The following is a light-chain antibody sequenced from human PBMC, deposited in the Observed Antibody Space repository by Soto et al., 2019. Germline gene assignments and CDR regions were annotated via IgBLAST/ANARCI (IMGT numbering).Light chain of an antibody. CDR1: SSNIGSNT. Sequence: QSVLTQPPSASGTPGQRVTISCSGSSSNIGSNTVNWYQQLPGTAPKLLIYSNNQRPSGVPDRLSGSKSGPSASLAISGLQSADEADYYCAAWDDSLNGVVFGGGTKLTVL. CDR2: SNN. CDR3: AAWDDSLNGVV. V-gene: IGLV1-44*01. J-gene: IGLJ2*01.